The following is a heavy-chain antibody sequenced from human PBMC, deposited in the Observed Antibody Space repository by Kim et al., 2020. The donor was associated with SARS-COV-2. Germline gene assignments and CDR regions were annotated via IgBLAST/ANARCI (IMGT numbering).Heavy chain of an antibody. Sequence: DSHPSPTSRGTISVDTSTHQFSLKLSSVTAADTAVYYCARHYRYFDCWGQGTLVTVSS. D-gene: IGHD1-26*01. J-gene: IGHJ4*02. V-gene: IGHV4-39*01. CDR3: ARHYRYFDC.